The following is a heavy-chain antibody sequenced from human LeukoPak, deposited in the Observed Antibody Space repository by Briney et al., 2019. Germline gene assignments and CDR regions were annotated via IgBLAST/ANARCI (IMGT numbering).Heavy chain of an antibody. CDR3: ARDNAIFGVVTGFDP. Sequence: GSSVKVSCKASGGAFSSYAISWVRQAPGQGLEWMGRIIPIFGTANYAQKFQGRVTITADKSTSTAYMELSSLRSEDTAVYYCARDNAIFGVVTGFDPWGQGTLVTVSS. V-gene: IGHV1-69*06. J-gene: IGHJ5*02. CDR2: IIPIFGTA. CDR1: GGAFSSYA. D-gene: IGHD3-3*01.